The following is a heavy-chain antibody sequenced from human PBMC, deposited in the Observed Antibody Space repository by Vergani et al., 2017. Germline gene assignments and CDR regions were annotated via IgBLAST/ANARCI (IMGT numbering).Heavy chain of an antibody. J-gene: IGHJ6*03. CDR2: INPSGGST. CDR1: GYTFTSYY. V-gene: IGHV1-46*01. Sequence: QVQLVQSGAEVKKPGASVKVSCKASGYTFTSYYMHWVRQAPGQGLEWMGIINPSGGSTSYAQKFQGRVTMTRDTSTSTVYMELSSLRAEDTAVYYCAKDGVDYDILTGYSFAYYYYYYMDVWGKGTTVTVSS. CDR3: AKDGVDYDILTGYSFAYYYYYYMDV. D-gene: IGHD3-9*01.